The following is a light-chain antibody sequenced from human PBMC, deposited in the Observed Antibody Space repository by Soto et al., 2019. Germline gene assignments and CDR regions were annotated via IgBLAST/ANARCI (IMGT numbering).Light chain of an antibody. CDR3: QQYNNWPIT. CDR2: GAS. Sequence: EIVIAHVSTTLSVSPRERPPLCCRASQKIISNLAWYQQKPGQAPRLLIYGASTRATGIPARFSGSGSGTEFTLTISSLQSEDFEIYYCQQYNNWPITFGQGTRLEI. V-gene: IGKV3-15*01. CDR1: QKIISN. J-gene: IGKJ5*01.